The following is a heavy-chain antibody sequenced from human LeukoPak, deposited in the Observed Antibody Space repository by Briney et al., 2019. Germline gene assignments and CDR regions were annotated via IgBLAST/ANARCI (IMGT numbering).Heavy chain of an antibody. Sequence: SETLSLTCTVSGGSISSYYWTWIRQPPGKGLEWIGFIYNTRSTNYNPSLKSRVTISFDTSKNQFSLKLNSVTAADTAVYYCAREYSSGWQYYFDYWGQGTLVTVSS. J-gene: IGHJ4*02. CDR1: GGSISSYY. V-gene: IGHV4-59*01. D-gene: IGHD6-19*01. CDR3: AREYSSGWQYYFDY. CDR2: IYNTRST.